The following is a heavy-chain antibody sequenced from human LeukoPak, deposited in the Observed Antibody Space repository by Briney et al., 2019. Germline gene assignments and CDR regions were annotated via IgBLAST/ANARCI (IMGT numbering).Heavy chain of an antibody. CDR3: ARYHRSQYYDFWSGYYYYYYGMDV. V-gene: IGHV5-51*01. D-gene: IGHD3-3*01. Sequence: PGESLKISCKGSGYSFTSYWIGWVRQMPGKGLEWMGIIYPGDSDTRYSPSFQGQVTISADKSISTAYLQWSSLKASDTAMYYCARYHRSQYYDFWSGYYYYYYGMDVWGQGTTVTVSS. CDR2: IYPGDSDT. CDR1: GYSFTSYW. J-gene: IGHJ6*02.